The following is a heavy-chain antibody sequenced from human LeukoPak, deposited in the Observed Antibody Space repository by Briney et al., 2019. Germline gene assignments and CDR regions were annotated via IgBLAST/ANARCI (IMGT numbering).Heavy chain of an antibody. V-gene: IGHV4-61*02. CDR3: ARYRLGWFDP. CDR2: INTSGST. Sequence: PSRTLSLTCSVSSDSISSTSGTYFWGWIRQPAGKGLEWIGRINTSGSTNYNPSLKSRVTMSVDTSKNQFSLKVTSVTAADTAVYYCARYRLGWFDPWGQGTLVTVSS. CDR1: SDSISSTSGTYF. D-gene: IGHD1-1*01. J-gene: IGHJ5*02.